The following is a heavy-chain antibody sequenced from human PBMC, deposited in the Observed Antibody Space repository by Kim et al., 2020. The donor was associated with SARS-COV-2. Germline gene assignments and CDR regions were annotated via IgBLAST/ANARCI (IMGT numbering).Heavy chain of an antibody. CDR3: ATSPAVVVVTEYFQH. Sequence: SETLSLTCTVSGGSISSGGYYWSWIRQHPGKGLEWIGYIYYSGSTYYNPSLKSRVTLSVDTSKNQFSLKLSSVTAAATAVYYCATSPAVVVVTEYFQHWGQGTLVTVSS. J-gene: IGHJ1*01. CDR1: GGSISSGGYY. D-gene: IGHD3-22*01. V-gene: IGHV4-31*03. CDR2: IYYSGST.